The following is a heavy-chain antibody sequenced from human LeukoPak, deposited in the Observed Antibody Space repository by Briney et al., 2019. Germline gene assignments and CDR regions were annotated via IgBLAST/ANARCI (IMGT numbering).Heavy chain of an antibody. CDR3: ARGEEDSSSSDWFDP. J-gene: IGHJ5*02. Sequence: SETLSLTCTVSGYSISSGYYWGWIRQPPGKGLEWIGSIYHSGSTYYNPSLKSRVTISVDTSKNQFSLKLSSVTAADTAVYYCARGEEDSSSSDWFDPWGQGTLVTVSS. D-gene: IGHD6-6*01. CDR1: GYSISSGYY. V-gene: IGHV4-38-2*02. CDR2: IYHSGST.